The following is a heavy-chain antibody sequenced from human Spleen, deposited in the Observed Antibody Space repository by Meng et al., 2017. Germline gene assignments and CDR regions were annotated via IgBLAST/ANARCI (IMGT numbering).Heavy chain of an antibody. CDR1: GGSISSYY. Sequence: SETLSLTCTVSGGSISSYYWSWIRQPPGKGLEWIGYIYYSGSTNYNPSLKSRVTISVDTSKNQFSLKLSSVTAADTAVYYCARGVLWFGESVYWGQGTLVTVSS. D-gene: IGHD3-10*01. CDR2: IYYSGST. J-gene: IGHJ4*02. CDR3: ARGVLWFGESVY. V-gene: IGHV4-59*12.